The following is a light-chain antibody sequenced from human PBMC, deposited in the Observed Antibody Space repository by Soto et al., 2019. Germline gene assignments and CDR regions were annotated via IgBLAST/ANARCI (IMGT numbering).Light chain of an antibody. J-gene: IGKJ1*01. CDR3: QKYNSLWT. CDR1: QSISSW. V-gene: IGKV1-5*03. Sequence: DIQMTQSPSTLSASVGDRVTITCRASQSISSWLAWYQQKPGKAPKLLIYKASSLESGVPSRFSGSGSGTEFTLTISSLQPDGFAAYYCQKYNSLWTFRQGTKVEIK. CDR2: KAS.